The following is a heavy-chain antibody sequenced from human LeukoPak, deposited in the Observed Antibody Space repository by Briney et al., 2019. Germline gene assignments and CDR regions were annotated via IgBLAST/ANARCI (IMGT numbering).Heavy chain of an antibody. CDR3: ARDPSSTAPH. D-gene: IGHD4-17*01. V-gene: IGHV7-4-1*02. CDR1: GYIFNTYG. CDR2: INTNTGNP. J-gene: IGHJ4*02. Sequence: ASVKVSCKASGYIFNTYGINWVRQAPGQGLEWMGWINTNTGNPTYAQGFTGRFVFSLDTSVSTAYLQISSLKAEDTAVYYCARDPSSTAPHWGQGTLVTVSS.